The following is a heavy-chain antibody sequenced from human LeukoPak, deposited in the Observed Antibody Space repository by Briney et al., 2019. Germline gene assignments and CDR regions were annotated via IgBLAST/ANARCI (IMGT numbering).Heavy chain of an antibody. CDR1: GFTFSSNA. V-gene: IGHV3-30-3*01. D-gene: IGHD1-1*01. Sequence: GGSLRLSCAASGFTFSSNAIHWVRQAPGKGLEWVAEISYDGGNTYYADSVKGRFTISRDNSKNALYLQMNSLRAEDTAVYYCAKEGTGIHFDYWGQGTLVTVSS. J-gene: IGHJ4*02. CDR2: ISYDGGNT. CDR3: AKEGTGIHFDY.